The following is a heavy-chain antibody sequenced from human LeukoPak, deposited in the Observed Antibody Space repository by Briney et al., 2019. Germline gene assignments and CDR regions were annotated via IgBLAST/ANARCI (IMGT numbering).Heavy chain of an antibody. V-gene: IGHV3-9*01. J-gene: IGHJ4*02. CDR1: GFTFDDYA. CDR3: AKDISSGWYFLDY. CDR2: ISWNSGSI. Sequence: GGSLRLSCAASGFTFDDYAMHWVRQAPGKGLEWVSGISWNSGSIGYADSVKGRFTISRDNAKNSLYLQMNSLRAEDTALYYCAKDISSGWYFLDYWGQGTLVTVPS. D-gene: IGHD6-19*01.